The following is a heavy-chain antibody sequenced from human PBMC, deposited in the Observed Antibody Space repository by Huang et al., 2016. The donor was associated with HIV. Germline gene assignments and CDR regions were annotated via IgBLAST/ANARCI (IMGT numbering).Heavy chain of an antibody. V-gene: IGHV4-39*01. J-gene: IGHJ6*03. CDR1: GGSIRSSDYH. CDR3: ARHREGPVAYYSGWGSHLNYMDV. Sequence: QLLLQESGPGLVKPSEALALPCAVSGGSIRSSDYHWGWIRQPPGKGLEWIGSIYYKGSTHYRPDLKSRVTIAVDTSKNLFFLNLTSMTAADTAVYYCARHREGPVAYYSGWGSHLNYMDVWGRGRTVVVSS. D-gene: IGHD3-10*01. CDR2: IYYKGST.